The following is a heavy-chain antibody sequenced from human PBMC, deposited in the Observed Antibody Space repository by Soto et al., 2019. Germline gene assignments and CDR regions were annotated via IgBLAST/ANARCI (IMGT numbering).Heavy chain of an antibody. Sequence: PSETLSLTCTVSGGSVSSGSYYWNWIRQPPGKGLEWIGYIFYSGSTTYNPSLKSRVTISVDTSKNQFSLKLSSVTAADTAVYYCARGMSGDLTWALYWGQGTLVTVS. V-gene: IGHV4-61*01. CDR2: IFYSGST. CDR3: ARGMSGDLTWALY. J-gene: IGHJ4*02. D-gene: IGHD3-3*01. CDR1: GGSVSSGSYY.